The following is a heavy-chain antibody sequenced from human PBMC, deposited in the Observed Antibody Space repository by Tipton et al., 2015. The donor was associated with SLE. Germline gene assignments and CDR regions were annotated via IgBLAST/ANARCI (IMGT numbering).Heavy chain of an antibody. D-gene: IGHD3-16*01. J-gene: IGHJ4*03. V-gene: IGHV4-59*01. CDR2: IYYRGSA. CDR3: ARDQVGVGYFDY. CDR1: GGSISSSY. Sequence: TLSLTCTVSGGSISSSYWSWVRQPPGKGLEWIGYIYYRGSANYNPSLKSRVTISVDTSKTQFSLKLSSVTAADTAVYFCARDQVGVGYFDYWGQGTLVSVSS.